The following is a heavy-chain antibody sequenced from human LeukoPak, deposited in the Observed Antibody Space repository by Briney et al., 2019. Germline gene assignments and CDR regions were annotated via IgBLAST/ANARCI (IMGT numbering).Heavy chain of an antibody. J-gene: IGHJ4*02. CDR2: ISGSGGST. CDR3: AKETGKELLYSYFDY. Sequence: PGGSLRLSCAASGFTFSSYAMSWVRQAPGKGLEWVSAISGSGGSTYYADSVKGRFTISRDNSKNTLYLQMNSLRAEDTAVYYYAKETGKELLYSYFDYWGQGTLVTVSS. D-gene: IGHD3-10*01. V-gene: IGHV3-23*01. CDR1: GFTFSSYA.